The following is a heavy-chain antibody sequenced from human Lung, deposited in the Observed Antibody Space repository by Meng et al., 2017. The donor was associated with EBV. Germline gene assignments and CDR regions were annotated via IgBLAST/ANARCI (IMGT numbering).Heavy chain of an antibody. CDR1: GFTFSSYA. CDR3: ATYYDSSGFDD. Sequence: EVQLVEAGGGLDKPGGSLRLSWAASGFTFSSYAMSWVRQAPGKGLEWVSAISGSGGSTYYADSVKGRFTISRDNSKNTLYLQMNSLRAEDTAVYYCATYYDSSGFDDWGQGTLVTVSS. J-gene: IGHJ4*02. D-gene: IGHD3-22*01. CDR2: ISGSGGST. V-gene: IGHV3-23*04.